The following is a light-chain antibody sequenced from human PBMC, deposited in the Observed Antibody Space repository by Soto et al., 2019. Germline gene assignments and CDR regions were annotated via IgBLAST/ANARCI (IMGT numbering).Light chain of an antibody. CDR3: QQYNSYSWT. J-gene: IGKJ1*01. CDR1: QSIGSW. Sequence: DIQMTQSPSSLSASVGDRVTITCRASQSIGSWLAWYQQKPGKAPKLVIYKASSLESGVLSGFSGSGSGTEFTLTISSLQPDDFATFYCQQYNSYSWTFGQGTKVDIK. CDR2: KAS. V-gene: IGKV1-5*03.